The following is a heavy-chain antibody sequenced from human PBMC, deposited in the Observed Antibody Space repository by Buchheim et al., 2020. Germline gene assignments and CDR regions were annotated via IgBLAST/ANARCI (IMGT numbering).Heavy chain of an antibody. CDR2: ISGNGGST. V-gene: IGHV3-23*04. CDR3: AKSLGGTYYDVSDY. J-gene: IGHJ4*02. D-gene: IGHD1-26*01. Sequence: EVRLVETGGGLIHPGGSLRLSCAASGFTVSSNYMTWVRQAPGKGLQWVSTISGNGGSTYYAESVKGRLTISRDNSKNTLFLQMNTLGVDDTALYYCAKSLGGTYYDVSDYWGQGTL. CDR1: GFTVSSNY.